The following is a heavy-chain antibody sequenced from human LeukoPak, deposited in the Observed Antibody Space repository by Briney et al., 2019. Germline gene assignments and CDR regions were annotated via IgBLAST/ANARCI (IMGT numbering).Heavy chain of an antibody. CDR2: MNPNSGNT. CDR1: GYTFINDA. J-gene: IGHJ4*02. D-gene: IGHD3-3*01. Sequence: GASVKVSCKASGYTFINDAISWVRQATGQGLEWMGWMNPNSGNTGYAQRFQGRVTITRNTSISTAYMELSSLRSEDTAVYYCARGVNYDFWSGYYTARQETFDYWGQGTLVTVSS. CDR3: ARGVNYDFWSGYYTARQETFDY. V-gene: IGHV1-8*01.